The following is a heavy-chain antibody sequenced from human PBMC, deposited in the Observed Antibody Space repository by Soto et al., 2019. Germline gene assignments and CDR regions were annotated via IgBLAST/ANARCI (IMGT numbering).Heavy chain of an antibody. CDR2: ISGNGNSA. CDR3: AKDWGYCSSTSCYTVYYYYYGMDV. J-gene: IGHJ6*02. Sequence: SGGSLRLSCAASGFTFRDYAMNWVRQAPGKGLEWAADISGNGNSARHADSVKGRFTISRDNSKNTLYLQMNSLRAEDTAVYYCAKDWGYCSSTSCYTVYYYYYGMDVWGQGTTVTVSS. V-gene: IGHV3-23*01. D-gene: IGHD2-2*02. CDR1: GFTFRDYA.